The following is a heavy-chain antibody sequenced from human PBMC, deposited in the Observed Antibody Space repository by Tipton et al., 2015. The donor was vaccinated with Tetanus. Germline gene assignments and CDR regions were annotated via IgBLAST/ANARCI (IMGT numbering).Heavy chain of an antibody. CDR1: GYTFTGYY. Sequence: QVQLVQSGAELKKPGASLKVSCKASGYTFTGYYMYWVRQATGQGLEWVGWIDPNSGGTIYAQNFQGRVTMTRYTSISTVYMELSRLRSDDTAVYYCARDRGDYIYSGMDVWGPGTTVTVSS. V-gene: IGHV1-2*02. D-gene: IGHD3-22*01. CDR3: ARDRGDYIYSGMDV. J-gene: IGHJ6*02. CDR2: IDPNSGGT.